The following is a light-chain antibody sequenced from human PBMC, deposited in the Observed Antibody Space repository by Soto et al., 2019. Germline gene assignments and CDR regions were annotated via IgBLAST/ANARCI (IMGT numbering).Light chain of an antibody. Sequence: EIVLTQSPATLSLSPGERATLSCRASQSVSSYLAWYQQKPGQAPRLLIYDASNRATGIPARFSGSGSGTEFTLTISRLEPEDFAVYYCQQRSNWPPTFGPGTKVDVK. CDR3: QQRSNWPPT. J-gene: IGKJ3*01. CDR2: DAS. V-gene: IGKV3-11*01. CDR1: QSVSSY.